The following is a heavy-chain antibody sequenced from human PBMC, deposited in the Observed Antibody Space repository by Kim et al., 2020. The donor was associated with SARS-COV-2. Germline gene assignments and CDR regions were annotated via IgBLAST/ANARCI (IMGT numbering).Heavy chain of an antibody. CDR1: GFTFSSYG. D-gene: IGHD5-18*01. CDR2: IWYDGSNK. V-gene: IGHV3-33*06. CDR3: AKGWIQLWSPFDY. Sequence: GGSLRLSCAASGFTFSSYGMHWVRQAPGKGLEWVAVIWYDGSNKYYADPVKGRFTISSDNSKNTLYLQMNSLRAEDTAVYYCAKGWIQLWSPFDYWGQGT. J-gene: IGHJ4*02.